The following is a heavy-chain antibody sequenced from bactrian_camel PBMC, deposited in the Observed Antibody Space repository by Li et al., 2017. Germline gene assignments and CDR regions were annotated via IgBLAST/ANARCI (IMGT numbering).Heavy chain of an antibody. CDR2: INSGGGST. Sequence: VQLVESGGDSVQPGGSLRLSCAASGFTFSSYRMSWVRQAPGKGLEWVSAINSGGGSTYYADSVKGRFTIFQDNAKSTSYLQMNSLKPEDTAMYYCAADAPPRRCGLLRPNVFASWGQGTQVTVS. V-gene: IGHV3S40*01. CDR1: GFTFSSYR. J-gene: IGHJ6*01. D-gene: IGHD2*01. CDR3: AADAPPRRCGLLRPNVFAS.